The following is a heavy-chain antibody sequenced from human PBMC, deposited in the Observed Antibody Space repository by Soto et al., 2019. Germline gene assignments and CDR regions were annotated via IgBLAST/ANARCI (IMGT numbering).Heavy chain of an antibody. J-gene: IGHJ6*02. CDR2: IFYTGST. CDR1: GGSISSFY. Sequence: SETLSLTCTVSGGSISSFYWTWIRQPPGKGLEWIGYIFYTGSTNYNPSLKSRVTMSVDASRNQFSLSLSSVTAADTAVYFCARGNPRYSDYYYGMDVWGQGTTVTVSS. D-gene: IGHD5-12*01. V-gene: IGHV4-59*01. CDR3: ARGNPRYSDYYYGMDV.